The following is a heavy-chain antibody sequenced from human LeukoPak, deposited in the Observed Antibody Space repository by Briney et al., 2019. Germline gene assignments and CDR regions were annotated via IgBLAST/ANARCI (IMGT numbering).Heavy chain of an antibody. D-gene: IGHD6-13*01. Sequence: SETLSLTCAVYGGSFSGYYWSWIRQPPGKGLEWIGEINHSGSTNYNPSLKSRVTISVATAKNQFSLKLNSVTATDSAVYYCASSNWLRDANFDNWGQGTLVTVSS. CDR1: GGSFSGYY. CDR2: INHSGST. J-gene: IGHJ4*02. V-gene: IGHV4-34*01. CDR3: ASSNWLRDANFDN.